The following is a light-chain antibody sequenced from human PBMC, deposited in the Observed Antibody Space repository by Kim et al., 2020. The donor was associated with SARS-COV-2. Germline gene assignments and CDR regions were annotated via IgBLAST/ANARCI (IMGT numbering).Light chain of an antibody. CDR1: QGISSW. CDR3: QQTNSSPPWT. CDR2: AAS. V-gene: IGKV1-12*01. J-gene: IGKJ1*01. Sequence: DIQLTQSPSSVSASVGDRVTITCRASQGISSWLGWYQQKPGQAPKLLIYAASNLESGVPSRFSGTGSGTDFTLTISSLQPEDFATYYCQQTNSSPPWTFGQGTKVDIK.